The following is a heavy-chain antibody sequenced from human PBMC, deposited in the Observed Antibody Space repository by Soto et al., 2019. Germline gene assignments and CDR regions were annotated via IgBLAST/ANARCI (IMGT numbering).Heavy chain of an antibody. CDR1: GYTFTSYG. V-gene: IGHV1-18*01. CDR3: ARDMVRGTPAGWFDP. Sequence: QVQLVQSGAEVKKPGASVKVSCKASGYTFTSYGISWVRQAPGQGLEWMGWISAYNGNTNYAQKLQGRVTMTTDTSXNTAYMELRSLRSDDTAVYYCARDMVRGTPAGWFDPWGQGTLVTVSS. D-gene: IGHD3-10*01. J-gene: IGHJ5*02. CDR2: ISAYNGNT.